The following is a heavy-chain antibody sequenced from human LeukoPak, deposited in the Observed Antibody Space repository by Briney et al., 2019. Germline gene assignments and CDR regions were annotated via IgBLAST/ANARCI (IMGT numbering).Heavy chain of an antibody. CDR1: GGSISSGGYY. Sequence: SQTLSLTRTVSGGSISSGGYYWSWIRQHPGKGLEWIGYIYYSGSTYYNPSLKSRVTISVDTSKNQFSLKLSSVTAADTAVYYCARAFGVAVAGKVDYWGQGTLVTVSS. CDR3: ARAFGVAVAGKVDY. CDR2: IYYSGST. J-gene: IGHJ4*02. D-gene: IGHD6-19*01. V-gene: IGHV4-31*03.